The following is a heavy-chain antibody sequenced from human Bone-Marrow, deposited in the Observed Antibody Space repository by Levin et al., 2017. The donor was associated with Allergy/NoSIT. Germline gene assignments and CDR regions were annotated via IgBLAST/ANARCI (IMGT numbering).Heavy chain of an antibody. CDR1: GGSISTGGFH. Sequence: SCSLSGGSISTGGFHWSWVRQRPGKGLEWIGYIYYSGNTYYNPSLQSRLSISIDTSKNQFSLRLTSVTAADTAVYYCAREDGYVFDYWGRGTLVTVSS. D-gene: IGHD5-24*01. CDR3: AREDGYVFDY. CDR2: IYYSGNT. V-gene: IGHV4-31*03. J-gene: IGHJ4*02.